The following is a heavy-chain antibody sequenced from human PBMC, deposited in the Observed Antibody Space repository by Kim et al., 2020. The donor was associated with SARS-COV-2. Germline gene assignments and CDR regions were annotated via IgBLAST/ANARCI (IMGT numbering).Heavy chain of an antibody. D-gene: IGHD6-13*01. CDR2: IFYSGST. Sequence: SETLSLTCTVSGGSISSGSYYWSWIRQPPGKGLEWIGNIFYSGSTYYNPSLKSRVALSVDTSKKQFSLKLSSVTAADTAVYYCATKYGYSSSWYDYWGQGTLVTVSS. V-gene: IGHV4-39*07. J-gene: IGHJ4*02. CDR3: ATKYGYSSSWYDY. CDR1: GGSISSGSYY.